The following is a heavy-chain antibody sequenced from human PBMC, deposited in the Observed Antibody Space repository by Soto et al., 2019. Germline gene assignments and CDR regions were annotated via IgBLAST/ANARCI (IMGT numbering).Heavy chain of an antibody. CDR3: AKGHGNSGWYDWFDP. D-gene: IGHD6-19*01. Sequence: GGSLRLSCAASGFTFSGYAMHWVRQAPGKGLEYVSGINSKGGSTHYADSVKGRFTISRDNSNNALYLQMGSLRPEDMAIYYCAKGHGNSGWYDWFDPWGQGTLVTVSS. V-gene: IGHV3-64*02. CDR2: INSKGGST. CDR1: GFTFSGYA. J-gene: IGHJ5*02.